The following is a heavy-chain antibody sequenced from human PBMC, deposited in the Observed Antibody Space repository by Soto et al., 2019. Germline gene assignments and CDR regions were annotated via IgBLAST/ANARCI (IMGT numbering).Heavy chain of an antibody. J-gene: IGHJ4*02. CDR1: GFTFSTYA. Sequence: EVQLLESGGALVQLGGSLRLSCAASGFTFSTYAMTWVRQAPGKGLEWVASPTNTADSTHNPDSVKGHFTISKDNSKNTMYLQMSSLRAEDTAVYYCARGGPRDGYRDLDYWGQGTQVTVSS. CDR2: PTNTADST. D-gene: IGHD5-18*01. V-gene: IGHV3-23*01. CDR3: ARGGPRDGYRDLDY.